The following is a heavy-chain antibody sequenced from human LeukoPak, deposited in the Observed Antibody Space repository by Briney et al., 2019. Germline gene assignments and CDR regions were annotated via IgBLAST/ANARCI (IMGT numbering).Heavy chain of an antibody. J-gene: IGHJ4*02. CDR2: ISYDGSNK. CDR3: ARDWGGYSGYLYYFDY. D-gene: IGHD5-12*01. CDR1: EFTFSSYA. Sequence: GGSLRLSCAASEFTFSSYAMHWVRQAPGKGLEWVAVISYDGSNKYYADSVKGRFTISRDNSKNTLYLQMNSLRAEDTAVYYCARDWGGYSGYLYYFDYWGQGTLVTVSS. V-gene: IGHV3-30-3*01.